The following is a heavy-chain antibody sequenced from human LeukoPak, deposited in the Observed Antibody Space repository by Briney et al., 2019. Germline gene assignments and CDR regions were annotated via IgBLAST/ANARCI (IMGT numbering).Heavy chain of an antibody. CDR3: ARDTAMVDWDYYYYYMDV. D-gene: IGHD5-18*01. J-gene: IGHJ6*03. Sequence: PGGSLRLSCAASGFTFSSYWMSWVRQAPGKGLEWVANIKQDGSEKHYVDSVKGRFTISRDNAKNSLYLQMNSLRAEDTAVYYCARDTAMVDWDYYYYYMDVWAKGPRSPSP. CDR2: IKQDGSEK. V-gene: IGHV3-7*01. CDR1: GFTFSSYW.